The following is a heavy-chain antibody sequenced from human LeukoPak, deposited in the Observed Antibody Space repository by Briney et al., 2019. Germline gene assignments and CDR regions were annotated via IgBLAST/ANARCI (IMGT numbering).Heavy chain of an antibody. CDR1: GYTFTGYY. J-gene: IGHJ4*02. CDR3: ARDLRAARPRVN. CDR2: INPNSGGT. Sequence: ASVKVSCKASGYTFTGYYMHWVRQAPGQGLEWMGWINPNSGGTNYVQKFQGRVTMTRDTSISTAYMELSRLRSDDTAVYYCARDLRAARPRVNWGQGTLVTVSS. V-gene: IGHV1-2*02. D-gene: IGHD6-6*01.